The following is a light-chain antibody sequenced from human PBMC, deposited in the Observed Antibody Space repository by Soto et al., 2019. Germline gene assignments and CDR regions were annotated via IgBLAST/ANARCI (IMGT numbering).Light chain of an antibody. J-gene: IGLJ3*02. CDR1: SSDVGGYNY. CDR2: DVD. V-gene: IGLV2-11*01. Sequence: QSALTQPRSVSGSPGQSVTISCTGTSSDVGGYNYVSWYQQNPGKAPKVMIYDVDKRPSGVPDRFSGSKSGNTASLTISGLQAEDEADYYCCSYAGSYTWVFGGGTKVTVL. CDR3: CSYAGSYTWV.